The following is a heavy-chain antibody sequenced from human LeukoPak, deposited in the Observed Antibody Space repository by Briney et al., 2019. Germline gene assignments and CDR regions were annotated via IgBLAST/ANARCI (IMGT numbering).Heavy chain of an antibody. J-gene: IGHJ6*02. CDR3: ARGGTYYYYGMDV. D-gene: IGHD1-26*01. CDR2: INLSGGST. V-gene: IGHV1-46*01. Sequence: ASVKVSCKASEYTFTGYYMHWVRQAPGQGLEWMGMINLSGGSTNYAQKFQGRVTMTRDTSTTTVYMELSSLRSEDTAIYYCARGGTYYYYGMDVWGQGTTVIVSS. CDR1: EYTFTGYY.